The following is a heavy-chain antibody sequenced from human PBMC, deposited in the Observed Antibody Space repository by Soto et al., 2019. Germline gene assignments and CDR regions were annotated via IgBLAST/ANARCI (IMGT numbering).Heavy chain of an antibody. V-gene: IGHV3-11*01. CDR1: GFTFSDYY. Sequence: QVQLVESGGGLVKPGGSLRLSCAASGFTFSDYYMSWIRQAPGKGLEWVAYISSSGSTIYYAGSVKGRFTISRDNAKNSLYLQVNNLRAEDTAVYYCARDGGYCSGGSCLGYYYYYGMDVWGQGNTVTVSS. J-gene: IGHJ6*02. D-gene: IGHD2-15*01. CDR2: ISSSGSTI. CDR3: ARDGGYCSGGSCLGYYYYYGMDV.